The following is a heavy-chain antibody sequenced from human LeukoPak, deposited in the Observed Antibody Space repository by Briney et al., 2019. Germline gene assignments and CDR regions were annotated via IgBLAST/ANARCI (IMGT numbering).Heavy chain of an antibody. J-gene: IGHJ4*02. CDR3: ARKGATGVDY. V-gene: IGHV4-30-2*01. Sequence: SQTLSLTCTVSGGSISSGGYYWSWIRQPPGKGLEWIGYIYHSGSTYYNPSLKSRVTISVDRSKNQFSLKLSSVTAADTAVYYCARKGATGVDYWGQGTLVTVSS. D-gene: IGHD1-26*01. CDR2: IYHSGST. CDR1: GGSISSGGYY.